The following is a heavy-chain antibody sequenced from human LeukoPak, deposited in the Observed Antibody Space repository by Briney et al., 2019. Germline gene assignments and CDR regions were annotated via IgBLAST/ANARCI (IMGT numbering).Heavy chain of an antibody. CDR2: IYSGGST. Sequence: PGGSLRLSCAASGSTVSSNYMSWVRQAPGKGLEWVSVIYSGGSTYYADSVKGRFTISRDNSKNTLYLQMNSLKIEDAAVYYCTTSPAPGIDYWGQGVLVTVSS. D-gene: IGHD1-14*01. J-gene: IGHJ4*02. V-gene: IGHV3-53*01. CDR1: GSTVSSNY. CDR3: TTSPAPGIDY.